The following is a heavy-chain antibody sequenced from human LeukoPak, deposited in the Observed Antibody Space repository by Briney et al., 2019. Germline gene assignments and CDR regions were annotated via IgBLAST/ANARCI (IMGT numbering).Heavy chain of an antibody. Sequence: GGSLRLSCAASGFTFSSYAMSWVRQAPGKGLEWVSAISGSGGSTYYADSVKGRFTISRDNSKNTLYLQMNSLRAEDTAVYYCAKGTQYYYDSSGYDYWGQGTLVTVSS. CDR2: ISGSGGST. J-gene: IGHJ4*02. CDR3: AKGTQYYYDSSGYDY. CDR1: GFTFSSYA. D-gene: IGHD3-22*01. V-gene: IGHV3-23*01.